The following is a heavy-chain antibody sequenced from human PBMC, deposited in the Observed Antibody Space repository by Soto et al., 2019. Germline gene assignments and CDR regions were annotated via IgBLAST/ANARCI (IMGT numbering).Heavy chain of an antibody. J-gene: IGHJ4*02. CDR3: AREDQFPYFDY. CDR2: IKQDGSEK. Sequence: VGSLRLSCAASGFTFSSYWMSWVRRAPGKGLEWVANIKQDGSEKYYVDSVKGRFTISRDNAKNSLYLQMNSLRAEDTAVYYCAREDQFPYFDYWGQGTLVTVSS. D-gene: IGHD2-21*01. CDR1: GFTFSSYW. V-gene: IGHV3-7*03.